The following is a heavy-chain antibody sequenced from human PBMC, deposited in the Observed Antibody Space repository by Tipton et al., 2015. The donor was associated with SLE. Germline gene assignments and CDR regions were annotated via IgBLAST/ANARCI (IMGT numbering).Heavy chain of an antibody. J-gene: IGHJ4*02. D-gene: IGHD4-17*01. CDR3: ARGPHGSYGFDY. CDR2: IYYSGST. Sequence: TLSLTCTVSGGSISSHYWSWIRQPPGKGLEWISYIYYSGSTDYNPPPKSRVTISVDTSKNQFSLKLSSVTAPDTAVYYCARGPHGSYGFDYWGQGTLVTVSS. CDR1: GGSISSHY. V-gene: IGHV4-59*11.